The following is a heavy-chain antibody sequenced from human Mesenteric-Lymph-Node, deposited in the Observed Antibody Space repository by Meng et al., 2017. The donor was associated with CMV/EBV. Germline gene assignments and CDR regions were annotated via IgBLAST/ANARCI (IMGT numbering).Heavy chain of an antibody. CDR2: INHSGST. Sequence: QGRLSRWGAGFLKPSETLARTCAVQGGSFSGYYWSWIRQPPGKGLEWIGEINHSGSTNYNPSLKSRVTISVDTSKNQFSLKLSSVTAADTAVYYCARHQRWLKSEGGFNYWGQGTLVTVSS. J-gene: IGHJ4*02. CDR1: GGSFSGYY. CDR3: ARHQRWLKSEGGFNY. D-gene: IGHD4-23*01. V-gene: IGHV4-34*01.